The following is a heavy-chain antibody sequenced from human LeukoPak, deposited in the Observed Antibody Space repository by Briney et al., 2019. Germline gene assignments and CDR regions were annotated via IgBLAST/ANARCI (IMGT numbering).Heavy chain of an antibody. V-gene: IGHV1-69*13. CDR3: ARPHLYHDRKYGIDV. J-gene: IGHJ6*02. D-gene: IGHD3-22*01. CDR1: GGTFSSYA. Sequence: GASVKVSCKASGGTFSSYAISWVRQAPGQGLEWMGGIIPIFGTANYAQKFQGRVTITADESTSTAYMELSSLRSEDTAVYYCARPHLYHDRKYGIDVWGQGTTVTVSS. CDR2: IIPIFGTA.